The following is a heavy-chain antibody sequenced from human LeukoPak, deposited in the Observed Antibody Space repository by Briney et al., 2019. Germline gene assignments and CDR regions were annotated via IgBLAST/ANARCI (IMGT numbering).Heavy chain of an antibody. CDR3: ARSYSSSWVDY. V-gene: IGHV3-48*04. Sequence: GGSLRLSCAASGFTFSSYSMNWVRQAPGKGLEWVSYISSGSSTIYYADSVKGRFTISRDNAKNSLYLQMNSLRAEDTAVYYCARSYSSSWVDYWGQGTLVTASS. CDR2: ISSGSSTI. CDR1: GFTFSSYS. D-gene: IGHD6-13*01. J-gene: IGHJ4*02.